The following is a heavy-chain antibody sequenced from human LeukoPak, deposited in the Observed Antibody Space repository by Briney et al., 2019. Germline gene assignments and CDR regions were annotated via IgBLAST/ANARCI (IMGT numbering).Heavy chain of an antibody. CDR3: ARHLGGSYYNAFDI. Sequence: SKTLSLTCTVSGGSISSSSYYWGWIRQPPGKGLEWIGSIYYSGSTYYNPSLKSRVTISVDTSKNQFSLKLSSVTAADTAVYTCARHLGGSYYNAFDIWGQGTMVTVSS. J-gene: IGHJ3*02. D-gene: IGHD1-26*01. V-gene: IGHV4-39*01. CDR2: IYYSGST. CDR1: GGSISSSSYY.